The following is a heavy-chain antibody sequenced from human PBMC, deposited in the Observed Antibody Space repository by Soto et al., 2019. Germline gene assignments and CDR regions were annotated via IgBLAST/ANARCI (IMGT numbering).Heavy chain of an antibody. J-gene: IGHJ6*02. CDR3: VRQGFGRLHGLVDV. CDR1: VDSSRNYK. CDR2: IDSNGGT. D-gene: IGHD3-10*01. Sequence: SETPALTCTVSVDSSRNYKRSRIRQPPGRRLEWIGYIDSNGGTTYNPSLQSRVTISIDTSTKQFFLKLSSVTAADTAVYYCVRQGFGRLHGLVDVWGQGTTVT. V-gene: IGHV4-59*08.